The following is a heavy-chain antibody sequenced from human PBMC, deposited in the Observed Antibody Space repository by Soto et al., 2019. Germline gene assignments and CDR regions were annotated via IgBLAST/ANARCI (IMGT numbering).Heavy chain of an antibody. D-gene: IGHD3-10*02. CDR1: GFTLSSYE. CDR3: SIVKYFDYVRSNDY. J-gene: IGHJ4*02. CDR2: ISSSSSAI. V-gene: IGHV3-48*03. Sequence: EVQLVESGGGLAQPGGPLRLYCSAYGFTLSSYEMSWDRQAPGKGLEWVSYISSSSSAIYYAHSVKGRFTSSRDNAKNSRYQQMSTFRAEDTAVYYCSIVKYFDYVRSNDYWGKGTLFTVTS.